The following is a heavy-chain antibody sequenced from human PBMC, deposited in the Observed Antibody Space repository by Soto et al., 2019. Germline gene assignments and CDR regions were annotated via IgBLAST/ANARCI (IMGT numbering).Heavy chain of an antibody. CDR3: ARAMVRGATDAFDI. Sequence: PSETLSLTCAVSGGSISSGGYSWSWIRQPPGQGLEWIGYIYHSGSTYYNPSLKSRVTISVDRSKNQFSLKLSSVTAADTAVYYCARAMVRGATDAFDIWGKGTMVT. CDR2: IYHSGST. D-gene: IGHD3-10*01. J-gene: IGHJ3*02. V-gene: IGHV4-30-2*01. CDR1: GGSISSGGYS.